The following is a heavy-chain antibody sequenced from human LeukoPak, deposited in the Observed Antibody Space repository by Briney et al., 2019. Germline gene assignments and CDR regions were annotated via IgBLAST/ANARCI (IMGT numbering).Heavy chain of an antibody. J-gene: IGHJ6*04. Sequence: GGSLRLSCAASGFTFSSYSMNWGRQAPGEGLEWGSSISSSSSYIYYADSVKGPFTISRGNAKNSLYLQMNSPRAEDTAVYYCAELGITMIGGVWGKGTTVTISS. CDR1: GFTFSSYS. CDR2: ISSSSSYI. D-gene: IGHD3-10*02. V-gene: IGHV3-21*01. CDR3: AELGITMIGGV.